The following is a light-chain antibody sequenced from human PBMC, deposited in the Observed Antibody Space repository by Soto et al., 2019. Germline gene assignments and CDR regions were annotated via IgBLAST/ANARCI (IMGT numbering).Light chain of an antibody. CDR3: QQYNSYSPWT. Sequence: DILMTQSPSTLSASVGDRGNITCRSSQSISSWLAWYQQKPVKAPTLLIYDASSLESGVPSRFSGSGSGTEFTLTISSLQPDDVATYYCQQYNSYSPWTFGQGTKVEIK. CDR1: QSISSW. V-gene: IGKV1-5*01. CDR2: DAS. J-gene: IGKJ1*01.